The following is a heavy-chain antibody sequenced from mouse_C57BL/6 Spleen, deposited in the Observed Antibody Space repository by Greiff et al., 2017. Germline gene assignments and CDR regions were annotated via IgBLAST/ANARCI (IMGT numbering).Heavy chain of an antibody. D-gene: IGHD2-2*01. J-gene: IGHJ4*01. CDR2: IYPRDGST. CDR3: ATIDYGNDRAMDD. CDR1: GYTFTDHT. V-gene: IGHV1-78*01. Sequence: VQLQQSDAELVKPGASVKISCKVSGYTFTDHTIHWMKQRPEQGLEWIGYIYPRDGSTKYNEKFKGKATLTAAKSSSTAYMQLNSLTSEDSAVYFCATIDYGNDRAMDDWGQGTSVTVAS.